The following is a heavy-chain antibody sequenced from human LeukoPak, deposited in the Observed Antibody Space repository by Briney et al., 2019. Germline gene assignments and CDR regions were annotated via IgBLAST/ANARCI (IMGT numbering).Heavy chain of an antibody. CDR2: SHHSGNI. D-gene: IGHD3/OR15-3a*01. CDR1: DDSIKIYY. CDR3: ARWTNDLRGFDV. Sequence: PSETLSLSCSVSDDSIKIYYWNWIRQPPGEGLEWIGLSHHSGNINYNPSLKSRVTLSVDTSKNWLSLRLTSVTAADTAVYYCARWTNDLRGFDVWGQETMVTVSS. V-gene: IGHV4-59*01. J-gene: IGHJ3*01.